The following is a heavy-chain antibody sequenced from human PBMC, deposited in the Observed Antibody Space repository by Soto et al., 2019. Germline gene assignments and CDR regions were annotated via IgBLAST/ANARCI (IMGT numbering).Heavy chain of an antibody. V-gene: IGHV4-39*01. CDR3: ARQFGGSSWNPFDY. J-gene: IGHJ4*02. CDR2: IYYSRRT. Sequence: SVTVSLTCTVPGRSHSISRYGWGWIRQPPGRGLVWIRNIYYSRRTYYNPSLNSRDTIYVDTSKNQFPLKLIYVTASHTHIMYWARQFGGSSWNPFDYWGQGTLVTVSS. CDR1: GRSHSISRYG. D-gene: IGHD6-13*01.